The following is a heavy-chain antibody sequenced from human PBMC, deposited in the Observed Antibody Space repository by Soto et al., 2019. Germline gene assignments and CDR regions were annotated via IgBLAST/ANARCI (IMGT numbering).Heavy chain of an antibody. J-gene: IGHJ6*02. V-gene: IGHV3-33*01. CDR1: GFTSSSYG. CDR3: ARARIAARPHYYYYGMDV. CDR2: IWYDGSNK. D-gene: IGHD6-6*01. Sequence: GGSLRLSCAASGFTSSSYGMHWVRQAPGKGLEWVAVIWYDGSNKYYADSVKGRFTISRDNSKNTLYLQMNSLRAEDTAVYYCARARIAARPHYYYYGMDVWGQGTTVTVSS.